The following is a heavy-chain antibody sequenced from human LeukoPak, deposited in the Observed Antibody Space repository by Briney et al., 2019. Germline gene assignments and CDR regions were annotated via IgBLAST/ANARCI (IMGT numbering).Heavy chain of an antibody. CDR2: ISASGGDT. J-gene: IGHJ4*02. D-gene: IGHD6-13*01. CDR3: AKDAAGPEY. Sequence: GGSLRLSCVVSGLTFSSYSMSWVRQAPGQGLEWVSGISASGGDTWYPDSVKGRFTISRDNSKNTLFLQMNSLRVEDTAIYYCAKDAAGPEYWGQGTLVTVSS. CDR1: GLTFSSYS. V-gene: IGHV3-23*01.